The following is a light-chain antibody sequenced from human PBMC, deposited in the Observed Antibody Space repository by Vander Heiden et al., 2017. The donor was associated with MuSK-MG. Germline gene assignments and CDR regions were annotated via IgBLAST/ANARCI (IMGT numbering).Light chain of an antibody. Sequence: EIVLTQSPGTLSLSPGERATLSCRASQSVSSNYLAWYQHKSGQAPRLLIYGASSRATGIPDRFSGSGSGTDFTLTISRLEPEDFAVYYCQQYGGSPNTFGQGTKLXIK. CDR3: QQYGGSPNT. CDR1: QSVSSNY. V-gene: IGKV3-20*01. J-gene: IGKJ2*01. CDR2: GAS.